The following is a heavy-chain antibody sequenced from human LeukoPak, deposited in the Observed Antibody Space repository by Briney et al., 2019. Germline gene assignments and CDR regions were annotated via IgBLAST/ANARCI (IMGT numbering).Heavy chain of an antibody. CDR1: GSTFSSYA. V-gene: IGHV3-23*01. CDR3: AKDDSVLWFGELLYRFDY. D-gene: IGHD3-10*01. J-gene: IGHJ4*02. CDR2: ISGSGGST. Sequence: GGSLRLSCAASGSTFSSYAMSWVRQAPGKGLERVSAISGSGGSTYYADSVKGRFTISRDNSKNTLYLQMNSLRAEDTAVYYCAKDDSVLWFGELLYRFDYWGQGTLVTVSS.